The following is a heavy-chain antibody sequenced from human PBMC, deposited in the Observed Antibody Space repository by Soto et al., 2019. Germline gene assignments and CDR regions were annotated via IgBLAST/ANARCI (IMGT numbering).Heavy chain of an antibody. CDR3: ARGHDSSGYYLFFYYYYGMDV. V-gene: IGHV4-39*01. CDR1: GGSVSSSRYY. CDR2: IYYSGST. J-gene: IGHJ6*02. D-gene: IGHD3-22*01. Sequence: SDTLSLTCTVSGGSVSSSRYYWGWLRKPPGKGLEWIGSIYYSGSTYYNPSLKSRVTISVDTSKNQFSLKLSSVTAADTAVYYCARGHDSSGYYLFFYYYYGMDVWGQGTTLTVSS.